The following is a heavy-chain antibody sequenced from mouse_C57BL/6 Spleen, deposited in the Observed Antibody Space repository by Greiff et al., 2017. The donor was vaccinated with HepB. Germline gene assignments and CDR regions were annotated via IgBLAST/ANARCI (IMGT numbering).Heavy chain of an antibody. D-gene: IGHD2-2*01. CDR1: GFSLTSYG. J-gene: IGHJ1*03. Sequence: QVQLQQSGPGLVQPSQSLSITCTVSGFSLTSYGVHWVRQSPGKGLEWLGGIWSGGSTDYNAAFISRLSISKDNSKSQVFFKMNSLQADDTAIYYCARKKGYGSYWYFDVWGTGTTVTVSS. CDR3: ARKKGYGSYWYFDV. V-gene: IGHV2-2*01. CDR2: IWSGGST.